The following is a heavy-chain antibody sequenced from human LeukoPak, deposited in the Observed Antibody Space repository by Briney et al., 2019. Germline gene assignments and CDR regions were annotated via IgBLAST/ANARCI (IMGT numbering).Heavy chain of an antibody. CDR3: VRDKYQLLWGEFDY. J-gene: IGHJ4*02. CDR1: GFTFSSYG. D-gene: IGHD2-2*01. Sequence: GGSLRLSCAASGFTFSSYGMHWVRQAPGKGLEWVAFIRHDGSNKYHADSVKGRFTISRDNSKNTLYLQMSSLRAEDTAVYYCVRDKYQLLWGEFDYWGQGTLVTVSS. V-gene: IGHV3-30*02. CDR2: IRHDGSNK.